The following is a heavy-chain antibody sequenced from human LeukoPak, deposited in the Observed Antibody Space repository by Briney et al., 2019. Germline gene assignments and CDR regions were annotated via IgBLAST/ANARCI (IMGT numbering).Heavy chain of an antibody. CDR2: ISSSGSTI. V-gene: IGHV3-48*03. CDR3: ATGYCSSTSCFR. J-gene: IGHJ4*02. D-gene: IGHD2-2*01. Sequence: GGSLRLSCAASGFTFSSYEMNWARQAPGKGLEWVSYISSSGSTIYYADSVKGRFTISRDNAKNSLYLQMNSLRAEDTAVYYCATGYCSSTSCFRWGQGTLVTVSS. CDR1: GFTFSSYE.